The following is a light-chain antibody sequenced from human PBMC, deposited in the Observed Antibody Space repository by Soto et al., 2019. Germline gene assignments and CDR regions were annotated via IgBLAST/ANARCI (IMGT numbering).Light chain of an antibody. CDR3: SSYTSSSLYV. CDR2: DVS. CDR1: SSDVGGYNY. J-gene: IGLJ1*01. Sequence: QSVLTQPASVSGSPGQSITISCTGTSSDVGGYNYVSWYQQHQGKAPKLMIYDVSNRPSGVSNRFSGSKSGNTASLTISGLLAEDEADYYCSSYTSSSLYVFGTGTKVTVL. V-gene: IGLV2-14*01.